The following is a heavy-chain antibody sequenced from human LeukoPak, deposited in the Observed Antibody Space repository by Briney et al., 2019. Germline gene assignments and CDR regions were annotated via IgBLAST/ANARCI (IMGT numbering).Heavy chain of an antibody. J-gene: IGHJ6*02. Sequence: GGSLRLSCAAAGFSFSDYVMSWVRQAPGKGLEWVSAITGSGATTYYADSVKGRFTISRDNAKNTLYLQMNSLRAEDTAVYYCARDPRIAAAGTDYYYYGMDVWGQGTTVTVSS. CDR2: ITGSGATT. D-gene: IGHD6-13*01. V-gene: IGHV3-23*01. CDR3: ARDPRIAAAGTDYYYYGMDV. CDR1: GFSFSDYV.